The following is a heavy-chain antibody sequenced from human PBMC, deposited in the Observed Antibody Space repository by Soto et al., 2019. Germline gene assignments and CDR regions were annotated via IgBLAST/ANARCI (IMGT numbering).Heavy chain of an antibody. Sequence: PSETLSLTCTVSGGSVSSGDFYWSWIRQPPGKGLEWIGNIYYSGSTNYNPSLKSRATISVDTSKNQFSLKVSSVTAADTAVYYCASSHYYDSSGNLDYWGQGTLVTVSS. CDR2: IYYSGST. D-gene: IGHD3-22*01. CDR1: GGSVSSGDFY. V-gene: IGHV4-61*08. CDR3: ASSHYYDSSGNLDY. J-gene: IGHJ4*02.